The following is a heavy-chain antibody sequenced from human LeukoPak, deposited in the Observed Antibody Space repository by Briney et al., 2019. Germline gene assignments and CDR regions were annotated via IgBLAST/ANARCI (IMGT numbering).Heavy chain of an antibody. CDR3: ARELNYYDILTGYLDKWFDP. V-gene: IGHV4-59*01. CDR1: GGSISSYY. Sequence: SETLSLTCTVSGGSISSYYWSWLRQPPGKGLEWIGYIYYSGSTNYNPSLKSRVTISVDTSKNQFSLKLSSVTAADTAVYYCARELNYYDILTGYLDKWFDPWGQGALVTVSS. CDR2: IYYSGST. J-gene: IGHJ5*02. D-gene: IGHD3-9*01.